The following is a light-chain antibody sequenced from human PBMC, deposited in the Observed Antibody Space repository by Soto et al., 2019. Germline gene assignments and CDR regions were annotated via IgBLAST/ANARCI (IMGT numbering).Light chain of an antibody. J-gene: IGKJ1*01. CDR2: GAS. V-gene: IGKV3-20*01. CDR3: QQYGSSGT. CDR1: QSVSSSY. Sequence: ESVWTQSPGTLSLSPGERATLSCRASQSVSSSYLAWYQQKPGQAPRLLIYGASNRATGIPDRFSGSGSGTDFTLTISRLEPEDFAVYYCQQYGSSGTFGQGTKVDIK.